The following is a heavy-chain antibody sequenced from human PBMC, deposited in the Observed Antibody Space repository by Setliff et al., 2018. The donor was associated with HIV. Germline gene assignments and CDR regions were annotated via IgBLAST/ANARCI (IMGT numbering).Heavy chain of an antibody. J-gene: IGHJ4*02. V-gene: IGHV1-69*04. CDR2: IIPVLGIT. CDR3: ARVAEVGRQGLDY. Sequence: ASVKVSCKPSGGTFSSYVINWVRQAPSQGLEWMGRIIPVLGITNYAQKFQGRVTITADKSTSTAYMELSSLRSEDTAVYYCARVAEVGRQGLDYWGQGTLVTVSS. CDR1: GGTFSSYV. D-gene: IGHD2-15*01.